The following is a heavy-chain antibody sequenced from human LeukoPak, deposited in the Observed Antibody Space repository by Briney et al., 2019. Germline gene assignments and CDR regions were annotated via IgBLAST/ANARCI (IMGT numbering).Heavy chain of an antibody. Sequence: PGGSLRLSCAASGFTFSSYAMSWVRQAPGKGLEWVSAISGNGGSTYYADSVKGRFTISRDNSKNTLYLQMNSLRAEDTAVYYCAKVRSRDILTGKATPDIWGQGTLVTVSS. V-gene: IGHV3-23*01. CDR1: GFTFSSYA. CDR3: AKVRSRDILTGKATPDI. CDR2: ISGNGGST. D-gene: IGHD3-9*01. J-gene: IGHJ4*02.